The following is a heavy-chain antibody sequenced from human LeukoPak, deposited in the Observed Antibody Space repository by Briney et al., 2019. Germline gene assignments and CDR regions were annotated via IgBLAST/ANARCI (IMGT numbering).Heavy chain of an antibody. CDR1: GNTLRELS. CDR3: ATADGSGSYYAH. J-gene: IGHJ4*02. CDR2: FYPEDGPEDGQM. D-gene: IGHD3-10*01. Sequence: ASVTVSCKVSGNTLRELSMHWVRQAPGNGLEWMGGFYPEDGPEDGQMIYAQKFQGRVTMTEDTSTDTAHMEVSSLRTEDSAVYYCATADGSGSYYAHWGQGTLVTVST. V-gene: IGHV1-24*01.